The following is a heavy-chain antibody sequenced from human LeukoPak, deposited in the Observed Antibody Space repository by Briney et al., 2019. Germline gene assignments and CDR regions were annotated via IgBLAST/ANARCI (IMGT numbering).Heavy chain of an antibody. J-gene: IGHJ3*02. CDR1: EFTFSAYW. CDR3: AKDLPPEKARIDI. V-gene: IGHV3-30*18. CDR2: ISYDGSNK. Sequence: PGGSLRLSCAASEFTFSAYWMHWVRQAPGKGLEWVAVISYDGSNKYYADSVKGRFTISRDNSKNTLYLQMNSLRAEDTAVYYCAKDLPPEKARIDIWGQGTMVTVSS.